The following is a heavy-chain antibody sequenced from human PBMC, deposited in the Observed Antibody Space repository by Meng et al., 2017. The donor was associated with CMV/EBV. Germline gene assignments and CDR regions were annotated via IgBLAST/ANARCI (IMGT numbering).Heavy chain of an antibody. J-gene: IGHJ4*02. D-gene: IGHD3-9*01. CDR3: TTNVLRYFDWLPPDY. Sequence: GESLKISCAASGFTFSNAWMSWVRQAPGKGLEWVGRIKSKTDGGTTDYAAPVKDRFSISRDDSKNTLYLQMNSLKTEDTAVYYCTTNVLRYFDWLPPDYWGQGTLVTVS. CDR1: GFTFSNAW. V-gene: IGHV3-15*01. CDR2: IKSKTDGGTT.